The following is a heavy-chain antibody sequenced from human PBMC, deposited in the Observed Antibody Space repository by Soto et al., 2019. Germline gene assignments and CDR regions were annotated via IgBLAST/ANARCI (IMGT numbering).Heavy chain of an antibody. CDR2: IIPIFGTA. J-gene: IGHJ4*02. V-gene: IGHV1-69*13. D-gene: IGHD3-22*01. CDR1: GGTFSSYA. Sequence: SVKVSCKASGGTFSSYAISWVRQAPGQGLEWMGGIIPIFGTANYAQKFQGRVTITADESTSTAYMELSSLRSEDTAVYYCASNYYDSSGDFDYWGQGTLVTVSS. CDR3: ASNYYDSSGDFDY.